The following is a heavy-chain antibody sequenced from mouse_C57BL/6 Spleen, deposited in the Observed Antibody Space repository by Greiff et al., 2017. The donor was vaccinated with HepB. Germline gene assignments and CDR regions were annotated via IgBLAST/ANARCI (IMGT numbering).Heavy chain of an antibody. J-gene: IGHJ4*01. CDR2: IYPGDGDT. CDR3: ARGGYYWGDY. Sequence: VQGVESGPELVKPGASVKISCKASGYAFSSSWMNWVKQRPGKGLEWIGRIYPGDGDTNYNGKFKGKATLTADKSSSTAYMQLSSLTSEDSAVYFCARGGYYWGDYWGQGTSVTVSS. D-gene: IGHD1-1*01. V-gene: IGHV1-82*01. CDR1: GYAFSSSW.